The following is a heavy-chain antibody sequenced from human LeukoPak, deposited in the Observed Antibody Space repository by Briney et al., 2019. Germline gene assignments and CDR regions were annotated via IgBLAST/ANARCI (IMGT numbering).Heavy chain of an antibody. J-gene: IGHJ6*02. CDR2: ISWDGGST. V-gene: IGHV3-43D*03. CDR3: AKDIGRFGERWGRYYYGMDV. D-gene: IGHD3-10*01. Sequence: GGSLRLSCAASGFTFDDYAMHWVRQAPGKGLEWVSLISWDGGSTHYADSVKGRFTISRDNSKNSLYLQMNSLRAEDTALYYCAKDIGRFGERWGRYYYGMDVWGQGTTVTVSS. CDR1: GFTFDDYA.